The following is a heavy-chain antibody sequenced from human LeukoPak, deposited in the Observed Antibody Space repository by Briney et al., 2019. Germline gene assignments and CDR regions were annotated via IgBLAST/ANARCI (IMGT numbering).Heavy chain of an antibody. CDR1: GFIFSSYS. CDR3: AKDERGYSYDFFDY. J-gene: IGHJ4*02. D-gene: IGHD5-18*01. V-gene: IGHV3-23*01. CDR2: IGGSGGST. Sequence: PGGSLRLSCAASGFIFSSYSVNWVRQAPGKGLEWVSGIGGSGGSTYYADSVKGRFTISRDNSKNTLYLQINSLRAEDTAVYYCAKDERGYSYDFFDYWGQGTLVTVSS.